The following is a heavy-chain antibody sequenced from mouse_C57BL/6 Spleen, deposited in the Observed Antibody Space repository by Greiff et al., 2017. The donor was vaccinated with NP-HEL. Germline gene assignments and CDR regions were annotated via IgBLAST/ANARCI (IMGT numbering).Heavy chain of an antibody. CDR1: GYAFSSSW. V-gene: IGHV1-82*01. CDR2: IYPGDGDT. Sequence: VQLQQSGPELVKPGASVKISCKASGYAFSSSWMNWVKQRPGKGLEWIGRIYPGDGDTNYNGKFKGKATLTADKSSSTAYMQLSSLTSEDSAVYCCARDYGSSLFAYWGQGTLVTVSA. J-gene: IGHJ3*01. D-gene: IGHD1-1*01. CDR3: ARDYGSSLFAY.